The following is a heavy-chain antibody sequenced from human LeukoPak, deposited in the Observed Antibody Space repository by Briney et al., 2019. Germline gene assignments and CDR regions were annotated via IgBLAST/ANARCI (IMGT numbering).Heavy chain of an antibody. Sequence: KSSETLSLTCGVYGGSFSGYFWSWIRQPPGKGLEWIGEINHSGSTNYNPSLKSRVTISIDTSKNQFSLKLSPVTAADTAVYYCARGMAFVDWGQGTLVTVSS. CDR2: INHSGST. CDR3: ARGMAFVD. CDR1: GGSFSGYF. D-gene: IGHD2-21*01. V-gene: IGHV4-34*01. J-gene: IGHJ4*02.